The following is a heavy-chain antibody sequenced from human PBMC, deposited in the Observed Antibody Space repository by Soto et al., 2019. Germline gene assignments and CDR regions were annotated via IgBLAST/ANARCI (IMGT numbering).Heavy chain of an antibody. Sequence: QVQLVESGGGVVQPGRPLRLSCATSGFLFSSHGYHWVRQAPGKGLEWVGAIWHDGSKIYYADSVKGRFTISRDDSKNTLYLQMNSLRAADTAVYHCARDDGITLLNFWGQGTLVTVSS. CDR2: IWHDGSKI. CDR1: GFLFSSHG. V-gene: IGHV3-33*01. J-gene: IGHJ4*02. D-gene: IGHD1-20*01. CDR3: ARDDGITLLNF.